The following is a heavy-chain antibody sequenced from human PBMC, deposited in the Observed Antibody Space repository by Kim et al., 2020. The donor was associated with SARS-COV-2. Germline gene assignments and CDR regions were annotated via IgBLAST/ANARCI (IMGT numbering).Heavy chain of an antibody. V-gene: IGHV4-31*03. CDR1: GGSISSGDYF. J-gene: IGHJ4*02. CDR3: ARGIYFGAGFYRGIDS. Sequence: SETLSLTCSVSGGSISSGDYFWTWIRQHPGKGLEWIGFIRDSGSTYYNPALRSRVSMSLDTSENQFSLELNSLTAADAAVYYCARGIYFGAGFYRGIDSWGQRTLVTVSS. D-gene: IGHD2-21*02. CDR2: IRDSGST.